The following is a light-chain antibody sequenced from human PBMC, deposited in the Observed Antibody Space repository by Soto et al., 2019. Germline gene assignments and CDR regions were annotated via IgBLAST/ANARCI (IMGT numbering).Light chain of an antibody. J-gene: IGLJ1*01. CDR3: KSYAGSNTYV. CDR1: KNDIGVYDF. Sequence: QSALTQPPSASGSPGQSVTISCTGTKNDIGVYDFVSWYQHHLGKAPRLIIYEVVQRPSGVPDRFSGSKSGNTASLTVSGLQAADEGDYFCKSYAGSNTYVFGSGTKLTVL. CDR2: EVV. V-gene: IGLV2-8*01.